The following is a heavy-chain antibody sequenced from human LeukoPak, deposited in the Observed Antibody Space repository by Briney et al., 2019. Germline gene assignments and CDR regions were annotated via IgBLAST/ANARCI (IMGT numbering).Heavy chain of an antibody. CDR1: GFTFSGHW. Sequence: GGSLRLSCAASGFTFSGHWMSWVRQAPGKGLEWVANINQGVSEKYYVDSVKGRFTISRDNANNLLYLQMNSLRGEDTAVYYCTRDRSRAEDDWGQGTLVTASS. J-gene: IGHJ4*02. CDR2: INQGVSEK. V-gene: IGHV3-7*01. D-gene: IGHD1-14*01. CDR3: TRDRSRAEDD.